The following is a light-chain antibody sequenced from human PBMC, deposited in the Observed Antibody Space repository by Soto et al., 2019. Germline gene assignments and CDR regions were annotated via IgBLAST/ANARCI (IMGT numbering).Light chain of an antibody. CDR2: AAS. V-gene: IGKV1-6*01. Sequence: AIQMTQSPSSLSASVGDRVTITCPASQGIGNDLAWYQQRPGKTPKLLIYAASNLQSGVPSRFSRSGSGTDFTLTISSLQPEDFATYYCLQYYNYPRTFGQGTKVEV. J-gene: IGKJ1*01. CDR1: QGIGND. CDR3: LQYYNYPRT.